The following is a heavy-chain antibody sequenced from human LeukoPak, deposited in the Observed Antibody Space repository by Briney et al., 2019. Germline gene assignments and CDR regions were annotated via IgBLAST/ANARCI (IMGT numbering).Heavy chain of an antibody. Sequence: GGSLRLSCEASQFTFSRFAMSWIRQAPGTGLEWVSTLSGSGTATYYADSVKGRFTTSRDNSKDTLYLQMDNLRADDTAVYYCAKHLGSHSFLFYYMDVWGTGTSVIVSS. V-gene: IGHV3-23*01. CDR1: QFTFSRFA. CDR2: LSGSGTAT. J-gene: IGHJ6*03. D-gene: IGHD2-21*01. CDR3: AKHLGSHSFLFYYMDV.